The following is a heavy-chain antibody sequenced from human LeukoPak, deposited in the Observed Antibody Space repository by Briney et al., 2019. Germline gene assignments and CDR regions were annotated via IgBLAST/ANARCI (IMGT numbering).Heavy chain of an antibody. CDR3: ATSRYDSSGYYGIMGY. Sequence: GGSLRLSCAASGFTFSDYYMSWIRQAPGKGLEWVSSITRSSIYIYYADSVKGRFTISRDNAKNSLYLQMNSLRAEDTAVYYCATSRYDSSGYYGIMGYWGQGTLVTVSS. CDR1: GFTFSDYY. CDR2: ITRSSIYI. D-gene: IGHD3-22*01. J-gene: IGHJ4*02. V-gene: IGHV3-11*06.